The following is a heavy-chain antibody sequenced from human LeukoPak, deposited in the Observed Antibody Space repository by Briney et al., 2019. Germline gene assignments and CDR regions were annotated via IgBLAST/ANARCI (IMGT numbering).Heavy chain of an antibody. D-gene: IGHD3-22*01. CDR1: GFTVSSNY. Sequence: GGSLRLSCAASGFTVSSNYVSWVRQAPGKGLEWVSVIYSGGSTYYADSVKGRFTISRDNSKNTLYLQMNSLRAEDTAVYYCARATYYYDSSGYYYPPPFDYWGQGTLVTVSS. J-gene: IGHJ4*02. CDR3: ARATYYYDSSGYYYPPPFDY. V-gene: IGHV3-53*01. CDR2: IYSGGST.